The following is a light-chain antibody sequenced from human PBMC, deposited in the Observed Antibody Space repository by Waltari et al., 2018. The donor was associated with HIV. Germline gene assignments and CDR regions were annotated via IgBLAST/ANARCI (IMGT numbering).Light chain of an antibody. CDR1: ASDFGAYNY. Sequence: QSALTQPPSASGSPGQSVTISCPGKASDFGAYNYVSWYQQHPGKPPKLIIIKVFKRPSGVPDRFSGSKSGNTASLTVSGLQAEDEANYYCASYAGRNTLVFGGGTKLTVL. CDR3: ASYAGRNTLV. CDR2: KVF. J-gene: IGLJ2*01. V-gene: IGLV2-8*01.